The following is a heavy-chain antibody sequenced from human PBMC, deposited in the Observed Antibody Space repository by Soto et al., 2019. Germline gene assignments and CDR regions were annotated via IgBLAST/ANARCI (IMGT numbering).Heavy chain of an antibody. CDR3: AKYASSSWSLCDC. Sequence: GGSLRLSCAASGFTFNNYAMSWVRQAPGKGLEWVSSIGASGGSTYYADSVKGRFTISRDNSKSTLYLQMNSLRAEDTALYYCAKYASSSWSLCDCWGQGALVTVSS. CDR2: IGASGGST. J-gene: IGHJ4*02. V-gene: IGHV3-23*01. D-gene: IGHD6-13*01. CDR1: GFTFNNYA.